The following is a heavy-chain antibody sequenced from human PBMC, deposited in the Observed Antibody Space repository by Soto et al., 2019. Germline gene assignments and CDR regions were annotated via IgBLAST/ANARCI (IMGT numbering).Heavy chain of an antibody. Sequence: HPVGSLRLSCAASGFTFSGSAMHWVRQASGKGLEWVGRIRSKANSYATAYAASVKGRFTISRDDSKNTAYLQMNSLKTEDTAVYYCTRWVRAFDYWGQGTLVTVSS. V-gene: IGHV3-73*01. CDR3: TRWVRAFDY. D-gene: IGHD3-10*01. J-gene: IGHJ4*02. CDR2: IRSKANSYAT. CDR1: GFTFSGSA.